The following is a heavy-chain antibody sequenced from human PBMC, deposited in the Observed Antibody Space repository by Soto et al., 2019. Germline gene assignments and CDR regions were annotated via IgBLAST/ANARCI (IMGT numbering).Heavy chain of an antibody. CDR2: ISSSSSYI. D-gene: IGHD2-2*01. Sequence: SLRLSCATSGFTFSSYSMNWVRQAPGKGLEWVSSISSSSSYIYYADSVKGRFTISRDNAKNSLYLQMNSLRAEDTAVYYCARAIVVVPENWFDPWGQGTLVTVSS. CDR1: GFTFSSYS. CDR3: ARAIVVVPENWFDP. J-gene: IGHJ5*02. V-gene: IGHV3-21*01.